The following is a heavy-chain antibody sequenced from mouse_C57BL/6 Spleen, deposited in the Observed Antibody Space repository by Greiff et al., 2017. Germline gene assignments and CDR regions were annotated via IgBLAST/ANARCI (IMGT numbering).Heavy chain of an antibody. D-gene: IGHD1-1*01. Sequence: VKLMESGAELVRPGASVKLSCKASGYTFTDYYINWVKQRPGQGLEWIARIYPGSGNTYYNEKFKGKATLTAEKSSSTAYMQLSSLTSEDSAVYFCARESHYYGSSSPYAMDYWGQGTSVTVSS. CDR2: IYPGSGNT. V-gene: IGHV1-76*01. J-gene: IGHJ4*01. CDR3: ARESHYYGSSSPYAMDY. CDR1: GYTFTDYY.